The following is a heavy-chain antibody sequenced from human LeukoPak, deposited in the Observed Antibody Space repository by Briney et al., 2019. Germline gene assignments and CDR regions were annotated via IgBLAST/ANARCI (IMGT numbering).Heavy chain of an antibody. CDR1: GFTFSNYA. D-gene: IGHD4-17*01. V-gene: IGHV3-23*01. Sequence: GGSLRLSCAASGFTFSNYAVSWVRQAPGKGLQWVSTIGGSSDNRYYEDSVKGRFTISRDNSRNTVYLQVHGLRSNDTAVYYCARNSYGDYWFFDLWGRGTLVTVSS. CDR3: ARNSYGDYWFFDL. CDR2: IGGSSDNR. J-gene: IGHJ2*01.